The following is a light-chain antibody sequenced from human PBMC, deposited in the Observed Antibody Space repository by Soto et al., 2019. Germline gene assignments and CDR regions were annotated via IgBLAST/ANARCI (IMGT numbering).Light chain of an antibody. J-gene: IGLJ2*01. CDR3: QVWDSDRDHVV. Sequence: SYELTQPPSVSVAPGQTANISCGGNNIGSKSVHWYQQKPGQAPVLVIYYDSDRPSGIPERFSGSNSGNTATLTISRVEAGDEAEYFCQVWDSDRDHVVFGGGTKLTVL. V-gene: IGLV3-21*02. CDR2: YDS. CDR1: NIGSKS.